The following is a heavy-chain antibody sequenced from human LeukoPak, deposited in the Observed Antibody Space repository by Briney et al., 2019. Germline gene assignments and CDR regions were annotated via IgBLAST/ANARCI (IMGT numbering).Heavy chain of an antibody. CDR1: GYTFSSYG. CDR3: ARAQYNWNYPGLNWFDP. CDR2: ISAYNGNT. Sequence: ASVKVSCKASGYTFSSYGISWVRQAPGQGLEWMGWISAYNGNTNYAQKLQGRVTKTTDTSTSTAYMELRSLRSDDTAVYYCARAQYNWNYPGLNWFDPWGQGTLVTVSS. J-gene: IGHJ5*02. D-gene: IGHD1-7*01. V-gene: IGHV1-18*01.